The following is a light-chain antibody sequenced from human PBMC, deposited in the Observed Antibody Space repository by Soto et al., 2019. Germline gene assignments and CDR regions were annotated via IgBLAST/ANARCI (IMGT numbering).Light chain of an antibody. CDR3: QQYGNSLWT. Sequence: EIVLTQSPGTLSLSPGERATLSCRASQSVSSSYLAWYQQKPVQTPRLLIYGVSSRATGIPDRFSGSGSGTDFTLTITRLEPEDFAVYYCQQYGNSLWTFGQGTKVEIK. CDR2: GVS. J-gene: IGKJ1*01. V-gene: IGKV3-20*01. CDR1: QSVSSSY.